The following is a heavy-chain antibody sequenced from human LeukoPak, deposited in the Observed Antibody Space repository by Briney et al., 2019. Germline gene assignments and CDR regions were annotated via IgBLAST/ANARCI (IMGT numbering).Heavy chain of an antibody. Sequence: ASETLSLTCAVSGGSMGSMNFYWAWIRQPPGKGLEWIGSISYSGSTYYDPSLKSRVTISVDTSKNQFSLKLNSVTAADTAVYSCARQASGWYYFHYWGQGTLVTVSS. D-gene: IGHD6-19*01. CDR2: ISYSGST. V-gene: IGHV4-39*01. CDR1: GGSMGSMNFY. J-gene: IGHJ4*02. CDR3: ARQASGWYYFHY.